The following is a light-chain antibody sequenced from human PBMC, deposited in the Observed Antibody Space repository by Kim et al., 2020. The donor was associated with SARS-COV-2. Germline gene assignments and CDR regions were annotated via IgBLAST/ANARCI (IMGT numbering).Light chain of an antibody. CDR2: GAS. CDR1: QSISNMY. V-gene: IGKV3-20*01. Sequence: LSPGKRATLSCRASQSISNMYLAWYQQKPGQAPRLLIYGASSRAPGIPDRFSGSWSGTDFTLTISRLEPEDFAVYFCQHYGNSEYTFGLGTKLEI. CDR3: QHYGNSEYT. J-gene: IGKJ2*01.